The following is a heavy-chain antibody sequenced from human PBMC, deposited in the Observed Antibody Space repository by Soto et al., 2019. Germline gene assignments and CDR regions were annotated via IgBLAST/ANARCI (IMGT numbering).Heavy chain of an antibody. V-gene: IGHV4-59*12. Sequence: NPSETLSLTCTVSGGSISSYYWSWIRQPPGKGLEWIGYIYYSGSTNYNPSLKSRVTISVDTSKNQFSLKLSSVTAADTAVYYCARGGMATTYPFDYWGQGTLVTVSS. CDR2: IYYSGST. CDR3: ARGGMATTYPFDY. J-gene: IGHJ4*02. CDR1: GGSISSYY. D-gene: IGHD5-12*01.